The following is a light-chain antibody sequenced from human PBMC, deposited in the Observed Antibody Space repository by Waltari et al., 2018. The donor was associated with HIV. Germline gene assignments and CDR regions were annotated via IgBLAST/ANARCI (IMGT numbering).Light chain of an antibody. V-gene: IGKV1-5*01. CDR2: EAS. CDR1: QSVNRW. Sequence: DIQMTQSPTTLSASVGDRVTMSCRSSQSVNRWLAWYQHKPGTAPKLLIDEASSLEVRVPSRFSGSGSDTDFTRTIDNLQPADFATYYCQQYEDYPLTFGGGTKVDIK. CDR3: QQYEDYPLT. J-gene: IGKJ4*01.